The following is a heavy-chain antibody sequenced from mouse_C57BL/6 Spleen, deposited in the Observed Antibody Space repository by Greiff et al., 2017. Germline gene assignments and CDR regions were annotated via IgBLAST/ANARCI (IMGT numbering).Heavy chain of an antibody. CDR2: IHPNSGST. D-gene: IGHD1-1*01. V-gene: IGHV1-64*01. CDR3: AREGGITTVVRYYFDY. Sequence: QVQLQQPGAELVKPGASVKLSCKASGYTFTSYWMHWVKQRPGQGLEWIGMIHPNSGSTNYNEKFKSKDTLTVDKSSSTAYMQLSSLTSEDSAVYYCAREGGITTVVRYYFDYWGQGTTLTVSS. CDR1: GYTFTSYW. J-gene: IGHJ2*01.